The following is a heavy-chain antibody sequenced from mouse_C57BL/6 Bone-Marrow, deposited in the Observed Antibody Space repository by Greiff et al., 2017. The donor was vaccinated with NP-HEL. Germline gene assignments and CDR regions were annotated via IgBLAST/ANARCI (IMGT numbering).Heavy chain of an antibody. D-gene: IGHD2-2*01. CDR2: INPSSGYT. V-gene: IGHV1-4*01. CDR3: AREIYYGYDYAMDY. Sequence: QVQLQQSGAELARPGASVKMSCKASGYTFTSYTMHWVKQRPGQGLEWIGYINPSSGYTKYNQKFKDKATLTADKSSSTAYMQLSSLTSEDSAVYYGAREIYYGYDYAMDYWGQGTSVTVSS. J-gene: IGHJ4*01. CDR1: GYTFTSYT.